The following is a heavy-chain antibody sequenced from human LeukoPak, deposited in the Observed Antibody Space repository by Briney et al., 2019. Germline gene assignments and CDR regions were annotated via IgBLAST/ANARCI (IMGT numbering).Heavy chain of an antibody. CDR3: ARSITSSWYGDFQH. J-gene: IGHJ1*01. Sequence: SETLSLTCTVSGGSMSGHFWSWLRQPPGKGLEWLGYIYYSGSTNYNPSLKSRVTISVDTSKNQFSLKLSSVTAADTAVYYCARSITSSWYGDFQHWGQGTLVTVSS. D-gene: IGHD6-13*01. CDR2: IYYSGST. V-gene: IGHV4-59*11. CDR1: GGSMSGHF.